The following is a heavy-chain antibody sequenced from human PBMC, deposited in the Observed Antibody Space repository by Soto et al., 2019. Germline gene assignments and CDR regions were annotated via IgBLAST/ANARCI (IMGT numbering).Heavy chain of an antibody. V-gene: IGHV3-64*01. CDR3: ARNYGGNSYAFDI. CDR1: AFTFSSYA. Sequence: EVPLVESGGGLVQPGGSLRLSCAASAFTFSSYAMHWVRQAPGKGLEYVSAISSNGGSTYYGNSVKGRFTISRDNSKNTLYLQMGSLRAEDMAVYFCARNYGGNSYAFDIWGQGTMVTVSS. CDR2: ISSNGGST. J-gene: IGHJ3*02. D-gene: IGHD2-21*02.